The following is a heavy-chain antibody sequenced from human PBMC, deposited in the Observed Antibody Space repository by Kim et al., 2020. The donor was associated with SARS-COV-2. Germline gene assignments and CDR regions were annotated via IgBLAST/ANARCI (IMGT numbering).Heavy chain of an antibody. J-gene: IGHJ6*02. Sequence: DSVKGRFTISRDNSKNQLYLQMNSLRAEDTAVYYCAKGDKTYYYYYGMDVWGQGTTVTVSS. V-gene: IGHV3-30*02. D-gene: IGHD2-15*01. CDR3: AKGDKTYYYYYGMDV.